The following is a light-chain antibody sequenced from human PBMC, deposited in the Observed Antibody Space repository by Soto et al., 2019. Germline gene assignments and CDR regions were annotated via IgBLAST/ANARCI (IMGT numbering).Light chain of an antibody. CDR1: QSISNY. CDR3: QQSYSIPLT. J-gene: IGKJ4*01. Sequence: DLQMTQSPSSLSASVGDRVTITCRASQSISNYLNWYQQKPGKAPKFLIFAASSLQSGVPSRFSGSGSGTDFTLTISSLQPEDFATYYCQQSYSIPLTFGGGTKVEIK. CDR2: AAS. V-gene: IGKV1-39*01.